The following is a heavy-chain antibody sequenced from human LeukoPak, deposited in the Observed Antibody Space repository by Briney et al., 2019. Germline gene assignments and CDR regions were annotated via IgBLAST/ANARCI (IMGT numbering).Heavy chain of an antibody. J-gene: IGHJ4*02. V-gene: IGHV3-7*01. D-gene: IGHD1-26*01. Sequence: GGSLRLSCAASGFTFSNAWMSWVRQAPGKGLEWVANIKQDGSEKYYVDSVKGRFTISRDNAKNSLYLQMNSLRAEDTAVYYCAKDFGWELAPPDHWGQGTLVTV. CDR3: AKDFGWELAPPDH. CDR2: IKQDGSEK. CDR1: GFTFSNAW.